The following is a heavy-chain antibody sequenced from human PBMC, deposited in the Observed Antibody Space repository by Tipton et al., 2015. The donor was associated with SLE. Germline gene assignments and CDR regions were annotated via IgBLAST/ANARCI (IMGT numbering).Heavy chain of an antibody. D-gene: IGHD3-22*01. CDR1: GFTFSSYW. V-gene: IGHV3-7*03. Sequence: SLRLSCAASGFTFSSYWMSWVRQAPGRGLEWVASINQDGSEKYYVDSVKGRFTISRDNAKNSVYLQMNSLRAEDTAVYYCARDKVTMNYWGQGTLVTVSS. J-gene: IGHJ4*02. CDR2: INQDGSEK. CDR3: ARDKVTMNY.